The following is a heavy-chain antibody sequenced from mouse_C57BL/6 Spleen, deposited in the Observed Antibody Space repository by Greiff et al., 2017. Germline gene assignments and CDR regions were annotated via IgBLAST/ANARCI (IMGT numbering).Heavy chain of an antibody. CDR2: IYPRSGNT. J-gene: IGHJ2*01. CDR3: SRDYSNGDY. V-gene: IGHV1-81*01. D-gene: IGHD2-5*01. Sequence: QVHVKQSGAELARPGASVKLSCKASGYTFTSYGISWVKQRTGQGLEWIGEIYPRSGNTYYNEKFKGKATLTADKSSSKAYMALRSLTSEDAAVYFCSRDYSNGDYWGQGTTLTVSS. CDR1: GYTFTSYG.